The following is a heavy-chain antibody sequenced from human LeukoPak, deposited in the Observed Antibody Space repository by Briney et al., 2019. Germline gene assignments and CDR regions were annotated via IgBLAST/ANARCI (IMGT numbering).Heavy chain of an antibody. CDR3: AKEGRRGWVLVRGVTDHDY. CDR1: GFTFSSYA. D-gene: IGHD3-10*01. Sequence: GGSLRLSCAASGFTFSSYAMSWVRQAPGKGLEWVSAISGSGGSTYYADSVKGRFTISRDNSKNTLYLQMNSLRAEDTAVYYCAKEGRRGWVLVRGVTDHDYWGQGTLVTVSS. J-gene: IGHJ4*02. CDR2: ISGSGGST. V-gene: IGHV3-23*01.